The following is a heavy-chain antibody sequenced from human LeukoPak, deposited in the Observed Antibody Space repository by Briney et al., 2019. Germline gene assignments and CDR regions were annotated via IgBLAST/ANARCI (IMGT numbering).Heavy chain of an antibody. D-gene: IGHD3-10*01. V-gene: IGHV4-34*01. CDR1: GGSFSGSY. Sequence: PWETLSLTCAVYGGSFSGSYWSSIRQPPGKGLEWIGEINHSGSTNSNPSLKSRVTISVDTAKNQFSLKLSSVTAADTAVYYCARGNPLITMVRGVPPYYFDYWGQGTLVTVSS. J-gene: IGHJ4*02. CDR2: INHSGST. CDR3: ARGNPLITMVRGVPPYYFDY.